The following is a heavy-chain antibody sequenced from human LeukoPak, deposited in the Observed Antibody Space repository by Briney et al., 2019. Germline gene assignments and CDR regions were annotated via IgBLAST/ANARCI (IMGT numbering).Heavy chain of an antibody. CDR1: GFTVSRNY. J-gene: IGHJ3*02. CDR3: ARVKRLLPNDAFDM. CDR2: IYSDGRI. V-gene: IGHV3-66*01. Sequence: GGSLRLSCAASGFTVSRNYMNWVRQAPGKGLERVSIIYSDGRIYYADSVKGRFTISRDNSKNTVHLQMNSLRADDTAVYYCARVKRLLPNDAFDMWGQGTMVTVSS. D-gene: IGHD3-22*01.